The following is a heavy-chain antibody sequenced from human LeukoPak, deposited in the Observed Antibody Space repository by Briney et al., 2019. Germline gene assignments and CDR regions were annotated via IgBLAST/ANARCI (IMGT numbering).Heavy chain of an antibody. CDR3: ARLEYCSSTSCYPFDY. CDR1: GYTFTSYG. V-gene: IGHV1-18*01. CDR2: ISAYNGNT. Sequence: VSVKVSCKASGYTFTSYGISWVRQAPGQGLEWMGWISAYNGNTNYAQKLQGRVTMTTDTSTSTAYMELRSLRSDDTAVYYCARLEYCSSTSCYPFDYWGQGTLVTVSS. J-gene: IGHJ4*02. D-gene: IGHD2-2*01.